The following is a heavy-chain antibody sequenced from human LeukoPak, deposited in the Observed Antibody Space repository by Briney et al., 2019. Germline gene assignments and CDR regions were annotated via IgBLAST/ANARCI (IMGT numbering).Heavy chain of an antibody. D-gene: IGHD4-17*01. CDR3: ARGPTVTTKNWFDP. V-gene: IGHV1-46*01. J-gene: IGHJ5*02. CDR1: GYTFTTYN. CDR2: INPSGGST. Sequence: ASVKVSCKTSGYTFTTYNIAWVRQAPGQGLEWMGIINPSGGSTSYAQKFQGRVTMTRDTSTSTVYMELSSLRSEDTAVYYCARGPTVTTKNWFDPWGQGTLVTVSS.